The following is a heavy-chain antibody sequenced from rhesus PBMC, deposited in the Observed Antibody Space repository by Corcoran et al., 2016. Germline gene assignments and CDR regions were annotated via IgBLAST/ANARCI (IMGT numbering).Heavy chain of an antibody. D-gene: IGHD2-27*01. CDR2: SLGGCRTH. V-gene: IGHV4-160*01. J-gene: IGHJ4*01. CDR3: ARYTMTAMDY. CDR1: GGSININY. Sequence: QVQLQESGPGLVKPSETLSLTCAVSGGSININYWSWLRQSPGKGLEWIAHSLGGCRTHRHHPPLKSRVPISTDTSKTQFSLKLTSVTSADTALYYCARYTMTAMDYWGQGVLVIVSS.